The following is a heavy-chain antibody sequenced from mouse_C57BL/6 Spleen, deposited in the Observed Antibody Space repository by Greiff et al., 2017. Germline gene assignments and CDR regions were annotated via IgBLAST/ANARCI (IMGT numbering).Heavy chain of an antibody. D-gene: IGHD1-1*01. CDR1: GYSFTSYY. J-gene: IGHJ2*01. CDR3: ARWGGSHCDY. V-gene: IGHV1-66*01. CDR2: IYPGSGNT. Sequence: QVQLQQSGPELVKPGASVKISCKASGYSFTSYYIHWVKQRPGQGLEWIGWIYPGSGNTKYNEKFKGKATLTADTSSSTAYMQLSSLTSEDSAVYYCARWGGSHCDYWGQGTTLTVSS.